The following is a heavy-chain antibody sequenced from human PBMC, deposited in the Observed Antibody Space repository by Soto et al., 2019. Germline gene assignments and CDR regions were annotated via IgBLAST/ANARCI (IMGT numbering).Heavy chain of an antibody. Sequence: QVQVVQSGAEVKKPGASVKVSCKASGITYTTYAIHWVRQAPGQGLEWMGWINTGNGNTRYSQRFQGRVTLTTDTSASTAYMVLSSLTSEDTAVYYCARAISGYVTWGQGTLITVSS. D-gene: IGHD5-12*01. V-gene: IGHV1-3*04. CDR3: ARAISGYVT. CDR2: INTGNGNT. CDR1: GITYTTYA. J-gene: IGHJ5*02.